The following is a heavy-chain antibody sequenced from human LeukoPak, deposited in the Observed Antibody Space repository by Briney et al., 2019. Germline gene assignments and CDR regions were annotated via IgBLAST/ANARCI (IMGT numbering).Heavy chain of an antibody. CDR1: GYTFTGYY. Sequence: WASVKVSCKASGYTFTGYYMHWVRQAPGQGLEWMGGFDPEDGETIYAQKFQGRVTMTEDTSTDTAYMELSSLRSEDTAVYYCATDRPKEVVTAIDAFDIWGQGTMVTVSS. CDR2: FDPEDGET. D-gene: IGHD2-21*02. J-gene: IGHJ3*02. V-gene: IGHV1-24*01. CDR3: ATDRPKEVVTAIDAFDI.